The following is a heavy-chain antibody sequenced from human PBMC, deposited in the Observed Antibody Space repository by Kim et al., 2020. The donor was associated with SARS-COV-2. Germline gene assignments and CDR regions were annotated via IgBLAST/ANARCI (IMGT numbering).Heavy chain of an antibody. V-gene: IGHV3-49*02. D-gene: IGHD3-3*01. J-gene: IGHJ4*02. CDR2: T. Sequence: TETAASGKGRFTISRDDSKSIAYLQMNSLKTEDTAVYYCTRDDFWSGYYAYWGQGTLVTVSS. CDR3: TRDDFWSGYYAY.